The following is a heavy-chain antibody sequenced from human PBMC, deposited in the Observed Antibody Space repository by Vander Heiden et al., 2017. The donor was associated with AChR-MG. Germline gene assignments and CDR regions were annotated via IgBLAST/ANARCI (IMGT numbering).Heavy chain of an antibody. J-gene: IGHJ5*02. CDR1: GGSISSSSYY. V-gene: IGHV4-39*01. CDR2: IYYSGST. D-gene: IGHD6-13*01. Sequence: QLQLQESGPGLVKPSETLSLTCTVSGGSISSSSYYWGWIRQPPGKGLEWIGSIYYSGSTYYNPSLKSRVTISVDTSKNQFSLKLSSVTAADTAVYYCARHGQQLVSFDPWGQGTLVTVSS. CDR3: ARHGQQLVSFDP.